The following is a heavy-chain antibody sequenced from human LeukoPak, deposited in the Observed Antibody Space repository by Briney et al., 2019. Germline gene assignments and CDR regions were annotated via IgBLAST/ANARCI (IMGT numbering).Heavy chain of an antibody. CDR1: GGTFSSYA. J-gene: IGHJ5*02. Sequence: SVKVSCKASGGTFSSYAISWVRQAPGQGLEWMGGIISIFGTANYAQKFQGRVTITADESTSTAYMELSSLRSEDTAVYYCARVDSYGYWGSSWFDPWGQGTLVTVSS. CDR2: IISIFGTA. V-gene: IGHV1-69*01. D-gene: IGHD5-18*01. CDR3: ARVDSYGYWGSSWFDP.